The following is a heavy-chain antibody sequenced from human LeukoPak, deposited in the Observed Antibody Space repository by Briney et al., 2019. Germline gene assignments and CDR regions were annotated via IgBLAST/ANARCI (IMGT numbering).Heavy chain of an antibody. V-gene: IGHV4-39*01. Sequence: SETLSLTCTVSGGSISSSTFYWGWIRQPPGKGLEWIGSVHYSGSTSYNPSLKSRVTISVDTSKNQFSLKLSSVTAADTAVYYCARHGRYNDYWGQGTLVTVSS. J-gene: IGHJ4*02. D-gene: IGHD1-14*01. CDR1: GGSISSSTFY. CDR3: ARHGRYNDY. CDR2: VHYSGST.